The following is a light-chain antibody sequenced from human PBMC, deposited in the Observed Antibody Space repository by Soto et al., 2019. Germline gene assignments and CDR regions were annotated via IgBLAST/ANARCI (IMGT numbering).Light chain of an antibody. Sequence: AIQLPQSPSSLSASVGDRVTITCRASQGISSALAWYQQKPGKAPKLLIYDASSLESGVPSRFSGSGSGTDFTRTISSLQPEDFATYSCQQLNKYPFTFGGGTKVEIK. J-gene: IGKJ4*01. CDR2: DAS. CDR3: QQLNKYPFT. CDR1: QGISSA. V-gene: IGKV1D-13*01.